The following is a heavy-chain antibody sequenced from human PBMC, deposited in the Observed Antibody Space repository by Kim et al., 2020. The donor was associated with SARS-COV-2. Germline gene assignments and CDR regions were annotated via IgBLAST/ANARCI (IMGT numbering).Heavy chain of an antibody. D-gene: IGHD2-15*01. CDR3: AKEAVVAATAVDY. V-gene: IGHV3-30*02. Sequence: ADSVKGRFTISRDNSKNTLYLQMNSLGAEDTAVYYCAKEAVVAATAVDYWGQGTLVTVSS. J-gene: IGHJ4*02.